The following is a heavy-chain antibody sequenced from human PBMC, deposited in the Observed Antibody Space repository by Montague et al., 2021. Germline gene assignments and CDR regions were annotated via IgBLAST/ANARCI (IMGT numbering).Heavy chain of an antibody. V-gene: IGHV4-39*01. CDR1: GGSTSSTSYY. Sequence: SETLSLTCTVSGGSTSSTSYYWGWIRQPPGKELEFIGVIYYNGSTYHNPSLKIRVTVSIATSKNQFSLKLISVTAADTAVYFCARSLYCKGGSCYSGFDPWAREPWSPSPQ. CDR3: ARSLYCKGGSCYSGFDP. D-gene: IGHD2-15*01. CDR2: IYYNGST. J-gene: IGHJ5*02.